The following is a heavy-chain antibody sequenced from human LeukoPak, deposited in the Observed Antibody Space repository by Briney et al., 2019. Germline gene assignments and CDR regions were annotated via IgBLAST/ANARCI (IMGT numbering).Heavy chain of an antibody. Sequence: ASVKVSCKASGFTFTSSAVQWVRQARGQRLEWMGWISAYNGNTNYAQKLQGRVTMTTDTSTSTAYMELRSLRSDDTAVYYCASSLSPYDFWSGSRYGMDVWGQGTTVTVSS. J-gene: IGHJ6*02. CDR1: GFTFTSSA. V-gene: IGHV1-18*01. D-gene: IGHD3-3*01. CDR2: ISAYNGNT. CDR3: ASSLSPYDFWSGSRYGMDV.